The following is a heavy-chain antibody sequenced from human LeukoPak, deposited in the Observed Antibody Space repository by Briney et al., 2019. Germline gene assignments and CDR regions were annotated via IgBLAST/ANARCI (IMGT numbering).Heavy chain of an antibody. Sequence: GRSLRLSCAASGFTFSSYGMHWVRQAPGKGLEWVAVISYDGSNEYYADSVKGRFTISRDNSKNTLYLQMNSLRAEDTAVYYCAKAELLWFGELPYYYYGMDVWGQGTTVTVSS. J-gene: IGHJ6*02. CDR2: ISYDGSNE. CDR3: AKAELLWFGELPYYYYGMDV. D-gene: IGHD3-10*01. V-gene: IGHV3-30*18. CDR1: GFTFSSYG.